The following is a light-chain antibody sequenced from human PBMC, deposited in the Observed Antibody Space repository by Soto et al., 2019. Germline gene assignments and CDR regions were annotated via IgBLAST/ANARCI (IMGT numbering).Light chain of an antibody. J-gene: IGKJ4*01. CDR3: QQLKTYPLT. CDR2: AAS. V-gene: IGKV1-9*01. CDR1: QGISSF. Sequence: DTQLTPSPSFMSASVGDRVTLTFRASQGISSFLAWYQQEPGKAPKVLIYAASTLQSGVPSRFSGSGSGTEFTLTISSLQPEDFATYYCQQLKTYPLTFGGGTKVDIK.